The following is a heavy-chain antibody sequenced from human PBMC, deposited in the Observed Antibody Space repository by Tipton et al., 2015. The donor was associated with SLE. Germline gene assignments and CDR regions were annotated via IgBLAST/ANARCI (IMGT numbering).Heavy chain of an antibody. CDR3: ARDLNYYGSGSYKGWFDP. V-gene: IGHV4-61*02. D-gene: IGHD3-10*01. J-gene: IGHJ5*02. Sequence: TLSLTCTVSGGPISSGSYYWSWIRQPAGKGLEWIGRIYTSGSTNYNPSLKSRVTISVDTSKNQFSLKLSSVTAADTAVYYCARDLNYYGSGSYKGWFDPWGQGTLVTVSS. CDR1: GGPISSGSYY. CDR2: IYTSGST.